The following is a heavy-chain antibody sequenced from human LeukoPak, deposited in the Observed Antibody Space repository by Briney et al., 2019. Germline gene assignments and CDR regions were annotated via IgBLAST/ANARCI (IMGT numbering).Heavy chain of an antibody. CDR2: ISGSGGST. CDR3: AKYKENIVVVPAAMDY. D-gene: IGHD2-2*01. CDR1: GFSFISYT. Sequence: GGSLRLSCAASGFSFISYTLHWVRQAPGKGLEWVSAISGSGGSTYYTDSVKGRFTISRDNSMNTLYLQMNSLRAEDTAVYYCAKYKENIVVVPAAMDYWGQGTLVTVSS. V-gene: IGHV3-23*01. J-gene: IGHJ4*02.